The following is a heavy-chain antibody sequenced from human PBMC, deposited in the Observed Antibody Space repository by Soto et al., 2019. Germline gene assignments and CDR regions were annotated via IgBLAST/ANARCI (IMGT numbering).Heavy chain of an antibody. D-gene: IGHD2-15*01. J-gene: IGHJ4*02. Sequence: QVQLVQSGAEVKKPGASVKVSCKTSGDTFIGYYMHWVRQAPGQGLEWMGWINSNSGDTKYAQKFQGWVTMTRDTPVSTAYMELSRLKSDDTAVYYCAREGGYCSGGSCFDYWGQGTLVTVSS. CDR1: GDTFIGYY. CDR3: AREGGYCSGGSCFDY. V-gene: IGHV1-2*04. CDR2: INSNSGDT.